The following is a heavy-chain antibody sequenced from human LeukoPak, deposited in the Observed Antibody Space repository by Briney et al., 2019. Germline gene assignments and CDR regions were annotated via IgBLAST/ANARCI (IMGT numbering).Heavy chain of an antibody. J-gene: IGHJ4*02. V-gene: IGHV4-30-2*01. Sequence: SETLSLTCAVSGGSISSGGYSWSWIRQPPGKGLEWIGYINHSGSTYYNPSLKSRVTISVDRSKNQFSLKLSSVTAADTAVYYCARTSPLLQGSGGFFDYWGQGTLVTVSS. CDR3: ARTSPLLQGSGGFFDY. D-gene: IGHD1-26*01. CDR2: INHSGST. CDR1: GGSISSGGYS.